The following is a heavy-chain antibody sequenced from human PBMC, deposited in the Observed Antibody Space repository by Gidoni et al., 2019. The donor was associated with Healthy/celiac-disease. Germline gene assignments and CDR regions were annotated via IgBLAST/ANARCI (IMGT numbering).Heavy chain of an antibody. CDR1: GYSISSGYY. V-gene: IGHV4-38-2*02. CDR3: ARDRNLMVYATPVYGMDV. Sequence: QVQLQESGPGLVKPSETLSLTCAVSGYSISSGYYWGWIRQPPGKGLEWIGSIYHSGSTYYNPSLKSRVTISVDTSKNQFSLKLSSVTAADTAVYYCARDRNLMVYATPVYGMDVWGQGTTVTVSS. CDR2: IYHSGST. J-gene: IGHJ6*02. D-gene: IGHD2-8*01.